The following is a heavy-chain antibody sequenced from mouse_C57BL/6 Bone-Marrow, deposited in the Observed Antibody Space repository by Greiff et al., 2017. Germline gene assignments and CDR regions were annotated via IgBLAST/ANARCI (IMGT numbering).Heavy chain of an antibody. V-gene: IGHV1-81*01. Sequence: QVQLQQSGPELVKPGASVKLSCKASGYTFTSFGISWVKQRTGQGLEWIGEIYPRSGNTYYNEKFKGKATLTADKSSSTAYMELRSLTSEDAAVYFCAREGLLSMDYWGQGTSVTVSS. J-gene: IGHJ4*01. D-gene: IGHD2-10*01. CDR3: AREGLLSMDY. CDR2: IYPRSGNT. CDR1: GYTFTSFG.